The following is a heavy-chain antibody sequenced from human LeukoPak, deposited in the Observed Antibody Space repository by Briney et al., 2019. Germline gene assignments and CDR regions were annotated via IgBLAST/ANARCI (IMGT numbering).Heavy chain of an antibody. V-gene: IGHV4-38-2*02. CDR1: GYSISSGYY. CDR3: ARVPFIAAAAFDI. Sequence: SETLSLTCTVSGYSISSGYYWGWIRQPPGKGLEWIGSIYHSESADYNPSLKSRVTISVDTTRNQFSLKLRSVTAADTAVYYCARVPFIAAAAFDIWGQGTMVTVSS. D-gene: IGHD6-13*01. CDR2: IYHSESA. J-gene: IGHJ3*02.